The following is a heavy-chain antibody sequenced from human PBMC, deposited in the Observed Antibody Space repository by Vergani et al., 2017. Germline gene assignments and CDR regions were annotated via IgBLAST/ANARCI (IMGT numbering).Heavy chain of an antibody. CDR2: INPNSGGT. V-gene: IGHV1-2*02. CDR3: ARADPSAHRDYFAY. CDR1: GYTFTDYF. J-gene: IGHJ4*02. Sequence: QVQLVQSGAEVKKPGASVKVSCKASGYTFTDYFMHWVRQGPGQGLEWMGWINPNSGGTNYAQKFQGRVTMTRDTSISTAYMELSNLRSDDTAVYYCARADPSAHRDYFAYWGQGTLVTVSS. D-gene: IGHD6-19*01.